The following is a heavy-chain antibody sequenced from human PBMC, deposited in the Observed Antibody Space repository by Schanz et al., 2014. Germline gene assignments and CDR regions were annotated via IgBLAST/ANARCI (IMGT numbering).Heavy chain of an antibody. D-gene: IGHD3-10*01. CDR2: ISYDGSSK. J-gene: IGHJ4*02. Sequence: VQLVESGGGVVQPGRSRRLSCEASGFTFSSYGMHWVRQAPGKGLEWVAVISYDGSSKNHADSVQGRFTISRDNSKDTLYLQMSGLTPEDTAVYYCARGPIPIQGVPMDFWGQGTLVTVSS. V-gene: IGHV3-33*08. CDR1: GFTFSSYG. CDR3: ARGPIPIQGVPMDF.